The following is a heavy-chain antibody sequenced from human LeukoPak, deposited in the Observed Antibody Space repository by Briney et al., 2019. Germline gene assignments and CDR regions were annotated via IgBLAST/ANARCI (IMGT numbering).Heavy chain of an antibody. CDR3: ARDLWFGYNWFDP. CDR1: GYTFTGYY. CDR2: INPNSGGT. V-gene: IGHV1-2*02. D-gene: IGHD3-10*01. Sequence: ASVRVSCKASGYTFTGYYMHWVRQAPGQGLEWMGWINPNSGGTNYAQKFQGRVTMTRDTSISTAYMELSRLRSDDTAVYYCARDLWFGYNWFDPWGQGSLASVSS. J-gene: IGHJ5*02.